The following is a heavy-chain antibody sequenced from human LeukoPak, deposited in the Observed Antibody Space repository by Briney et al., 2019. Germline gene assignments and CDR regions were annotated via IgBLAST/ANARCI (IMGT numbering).Heavy chain of an antibody. J-gene: IGHJ4*02. CDR3: ARRSLLLWFGEPARYDY. V-gene: IGHV4-34*01. D-gene: IGHD3-10*01. CDR2: INHSGST. CDR1: GGSFSGYY. Sequence: PSETLALTCAVYGGSFSGYYWSWIRQPPGKGLEGIGEINHSGSTNYNPSLKSRATISVDTSKNQFSLKLSSVTAADTAVYYCARRSLLLWFGEPARYDYWGQGTLVTVSS.